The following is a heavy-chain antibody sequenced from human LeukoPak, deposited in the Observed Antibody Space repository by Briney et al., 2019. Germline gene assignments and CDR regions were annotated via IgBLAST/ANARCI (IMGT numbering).Heavy chain of an antibody. CDR1: GGTFSSYA. V-gene: IGHV1-46*01. Sequence: ASVKVSCKASGGTFSSYAISWVRQAPGQGLEWMGIINPSGGSTSYAQKFQGRVTMTRDTSTSTVYMELSSLRSEDTAVYYCARTRSGQLDYWGQGTLVTVSS. D-gene: IGHD2-15*01. CDR3: ARTRSGQLDY. CDR2: INPSGGST. J-gene: IGHJ4*02.